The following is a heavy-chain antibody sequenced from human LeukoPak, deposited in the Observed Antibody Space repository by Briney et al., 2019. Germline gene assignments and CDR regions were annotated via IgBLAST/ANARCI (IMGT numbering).Heavy chain of an antibody. CDR2: ISYDGSNK. Sequence: QPGRSLRLSCAASGFTFSSYAMHWVRQAPGKGLEWVAVISYDGSNKYYADSVKGRFTISRDNSKNTLYLQMNSLRAEDTAVYYCARVSSSGWYYFDYWGQGTLVTVSS. J-gene: IGHJ4*02. D-gene: IGHD6-19*01. CDR1: GFTFSSYA. CDR3: ARVSSSGWYYFDY. V-gene: IGHV3-30*04.